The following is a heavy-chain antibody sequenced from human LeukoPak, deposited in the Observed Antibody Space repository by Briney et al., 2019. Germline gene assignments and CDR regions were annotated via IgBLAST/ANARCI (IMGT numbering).Heavy chain of an antibody. CDR1: GFTFSSYA. D-gene: IGHD3-10*01. J-gene: IGHJ4*02. V-gene: IGHV3-23*01. CDR2: ISGSGGSA. Sequence: GGSLRLSCAASGFTFSSYAMSWVRQAPGKGLEWVSAISGSGGSAYYADSVKGRFTISRDNSKNTLYLQMNSLRAEDTAIYYCAKHIFGSGSYIDYWGQGTLVTVSS. CDR3: AKHIFGSGSYIDY.